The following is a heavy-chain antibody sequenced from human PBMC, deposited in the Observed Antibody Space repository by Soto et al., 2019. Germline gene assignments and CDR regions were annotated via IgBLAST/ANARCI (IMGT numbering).Heavy chain of an antibody. CDR1: GGSISSGSYH. V-gene: IGHV4-31*03. D-gene: IGHD1-26*01. Sequence: SETLSLTCTVSGGSISSGSYHWSWIRQHPGKGLEWIGNTYYSGSSYYNPSLKSRATISIDTSKDQFSLRLGSVTAADTAVYYCARVEGSSYYFRHDCWGRGTLVTVSS. CDR2: TYYSGSS. J-gene: IGHJ4*02. CDR3: ARVEGSSYYFRHDC.